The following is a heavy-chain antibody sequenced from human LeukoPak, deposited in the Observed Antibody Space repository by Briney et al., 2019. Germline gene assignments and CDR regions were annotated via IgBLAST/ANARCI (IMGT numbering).Heavy chain of an antibody. Sequence: ASVKVSCKASGYTFISYYMHWVRQAPGQGLEWMGIINPSGGSTSCAQKFQGRVTMTRDTSTSTVYMELSSVRSEDTAVYYCARRHSSGWWAFDYWGQGTLVTVSS. D-gene: IGHD6-19*01. J-gene: IGHJ4*02. CDR3: ARRHSSGWWAFDY. V-gene: IGHV1-46*01. CDR1: GYTFISYY. CDR2: INPSGGST.